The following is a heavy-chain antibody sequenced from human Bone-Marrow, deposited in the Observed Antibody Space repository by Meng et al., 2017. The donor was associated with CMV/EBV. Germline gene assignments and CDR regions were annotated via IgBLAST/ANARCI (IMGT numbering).Heavy chain of an antibody. CDR3: ARSEDY. Sequence: SETLSLTCTVSGDSISTPSYYWVWIRQPPGEGLEYIGNIYYSGTTYYNPSLKSRVTLSVDTSKNQFSLNLTSVTAADTAVYYCARSEDYWGQGTLVTVSS. J-gene: IGHJ4*02. CDR1: GDSISTPSYY. CDR2: IYYSGTT. V-gene: IGHV4-39*07.